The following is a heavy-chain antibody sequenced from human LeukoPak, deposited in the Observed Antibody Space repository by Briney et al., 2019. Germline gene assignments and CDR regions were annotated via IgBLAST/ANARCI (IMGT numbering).Heavy chain of an antibody. Sequence: GGSLRLSCAASGFTFRSYSMNWVRQAPGKGLEWVSSISISSGYIYYADSVKGRFTISRDNAKNSLYLQMNSLRAEDTAVYYFARAPSNSYGPFCYWGKGTMVTV. V-gene: IGHV3-21*04. D-gene: IGHD5-18*01. J-gene: IGHJ4*02. CDR3: ARAPSNSYGPFCY. CDR2: ISISSGYI. CDR1: GFTFRSYS.